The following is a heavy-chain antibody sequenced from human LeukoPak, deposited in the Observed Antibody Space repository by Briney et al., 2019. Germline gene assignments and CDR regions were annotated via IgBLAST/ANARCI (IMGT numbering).Heavy chain of an antibody. V-gene: IGHV3-7*01. CDR1: GFSISSHW. CDR2: LKEDVSAR. J-gene: IGHJ3*02. Sequence: GGSLRLSCVASGFSISSHWMSWVRQAPGKGLEWVANLKEDVSARNLVDSVKGRFTISTDNAKNSLYLQMNSLRVEDTAVYYCARDLSARAFDIWGQGTMVTVSS. D-gene: IGHD2/OR15-2a*01. CDR3: ARDLSARAFDI.